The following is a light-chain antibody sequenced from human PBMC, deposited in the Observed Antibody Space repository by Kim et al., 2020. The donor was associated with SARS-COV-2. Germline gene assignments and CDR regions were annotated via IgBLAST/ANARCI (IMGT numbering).Light chain of an antibody. V-gene: IGKV1-17*03. Sequence: VSDNLAWFQQKPGKVPKRLIYAASSLQSGVPSRFSGSGSGTEFTLTISSLQPEDFATYYCLQHKSYPLTFGGGTKVEIK. J-gene: IGKJ4*01. CDR3: LQHKSYPLT. CDR1: VSDN. CDR2: AAS.